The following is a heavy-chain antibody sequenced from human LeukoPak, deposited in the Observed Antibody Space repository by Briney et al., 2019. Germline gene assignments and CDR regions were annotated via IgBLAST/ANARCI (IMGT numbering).Heavy chain of an antibody. V-gene: IGHV3-48*02. CDR3: AKRDDGNAFDY. J-gene: IGHJ4*02. CDR1: GFTFSRYS. D-gene: IGHD5-24*01. CDR2: VSSTSRTI. Sequence: GGSLRLSCAASGFTFSRYSMNWVRRAPGKGLGGVSYVSSTSRTIYYADTVKGRFIISRDNDKSSLYLQMNSLRDEDTAVYFCAKRDDGNAFDYWGQGTLVTVSS.